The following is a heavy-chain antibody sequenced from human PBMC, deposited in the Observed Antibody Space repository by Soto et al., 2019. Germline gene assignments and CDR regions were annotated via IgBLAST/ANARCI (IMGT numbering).Heavy chain of an antibody. J-gene: IGHJ4*02. Sequence: EVLLVQSGGGLARPGGSLRLSCGASGFTFSASSMNWVRQAPGKGREWVSSISSSGRKIYYADSVKGRFTISRDNAKNSLYLHMNGLTPADTAVYYCARDLTRESTTDYFDIWSQGSLVTVSS. D-gene: IGHD1-1*01. CDR2: ISSSGRKI. CDR1: GFTFSASS. V-gene: IGHV3-21*02. CDR3: ARDLTRESTTDYFDI.